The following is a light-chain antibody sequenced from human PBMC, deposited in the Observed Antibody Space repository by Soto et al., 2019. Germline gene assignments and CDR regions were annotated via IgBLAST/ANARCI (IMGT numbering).Light chain of an antibody. CDR3: SSYESSSSYV. Sequence: QSVLTQPASVSGSPGQSITISCTGTSSDVGGYNHVSWYQQHPGKAPKLIIYEVRNRPSGVSDRFSASKSGNTASLTISGLQAEDEVDYYCSSYESSSSYVFGTGTKVTVL. CDR2: EVR. CDR1: SSDVGGYNH. J-gene: IGLJ1*01. V-gene: IGLV2-14*01.